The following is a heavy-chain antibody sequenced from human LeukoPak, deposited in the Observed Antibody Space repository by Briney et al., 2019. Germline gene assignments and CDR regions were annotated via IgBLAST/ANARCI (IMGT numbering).Heavy chain of an antibody. Sequence: ASVKVSCKASGYTFTGYYMHWVRQAPGQGLEWMGRINPNSGGTNYAQKFQGRVTMTRDTFISTAYMELSRLRSDDTAVYYCAILGYCSSTSCPSGWFDPWGQGTLVTDSS. CDR3: AILGYCSSTSCPSGWFDP. J-gene: IGHJ5*02. V-gene: IGHV1-2*06. CDR2: INPNSGGT. D-gene: IGHD2-2*01. CDR1: GYTFTGYY.